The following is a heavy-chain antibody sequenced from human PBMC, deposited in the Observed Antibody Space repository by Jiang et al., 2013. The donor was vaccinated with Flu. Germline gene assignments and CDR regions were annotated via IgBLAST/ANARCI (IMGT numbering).Heavy chain of an antibody. J-gene: IGHJ5*02. CDR1: GYTFTSYD. Sequence: VQLVESGAEVKKPGASLKVSCKASGYTFTSYDINWVRQATGQGLEWMGWMNPNSGNTGYAQRFQGRVTMTRNTSISTAYMELSSLRSEDTAVYYCARGDPGFCSGASCYRFDPWGQGTLVTVSS. CDR2: MNPNSGNT. D-gene: IGHD2-15*01. V-gene: IGHV1-8*01. CDR3: ARGDPGFCSGASCYRFDP.